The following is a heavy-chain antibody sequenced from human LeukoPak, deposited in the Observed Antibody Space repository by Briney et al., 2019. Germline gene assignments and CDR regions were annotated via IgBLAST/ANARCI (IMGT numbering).Heavy chain of an antibody. CDR1: GFTVSSNY. CDR3: SRVDTAMVTDYYYYMDV. J-gene: IGHJ6*03. D-gene: IGHD5-18*01. Sequence: GGSLRLSCAASGFTVSSNYMSWVLQAPGKGLELVSVIYSGGSTYYADSVKGRFTITRDNSNTTLYLQMNSLSAEDPAVYFFSRVDTAMVTDYYYYMDVGGKETTVTVAS. V-gene: IGHV3-53*01. CDR2: IYSGGST.